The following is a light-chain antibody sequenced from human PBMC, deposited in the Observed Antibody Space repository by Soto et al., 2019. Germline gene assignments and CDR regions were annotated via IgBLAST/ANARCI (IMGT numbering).Light chain of an antibody. J-gene: IGLJ1*01. CDR2: DVS. CDR3: SSYTSSSTLDV. V-gene: IGLV2-14*01. Sequence: QSALTQPASVSGSPGQSITISCTGTSSDVGGYNYVSWYQQHPGKAPKLMIYDVSNRRSGVSNRFSGSKSGNTASLTISGLQAEDEADYYGSSYTSSSTLDVFGTGTKLTVL. CDR1: SSDVGGYNY.